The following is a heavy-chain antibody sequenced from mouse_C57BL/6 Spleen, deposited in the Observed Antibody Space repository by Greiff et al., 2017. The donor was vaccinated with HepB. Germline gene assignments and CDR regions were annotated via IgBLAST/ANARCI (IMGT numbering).Heavy chain of an antibody. CDR2: IYPGGGYT. CDR3: ARGSNYVRGAMDY. J-gene: IGHJ4*01. CDR1: GYTFTNYW. V-gene: IGHV1-63*01. Sequence: VQLQQSGAELVRPGTSVKMSCKASGYTFTNYWIGWAKQRPGHGLEWIGDIYPGGGYTNYNEKFKGKGTLTADKTSSTAYMQFSSLTSEDSAIYYCARGSNYVRGAMDYWGQGTSVTVSS. D-gene: IGHD2-5*01.